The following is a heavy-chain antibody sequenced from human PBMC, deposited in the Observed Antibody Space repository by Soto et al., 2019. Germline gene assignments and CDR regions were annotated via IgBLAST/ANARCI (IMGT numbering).Heavy chain of an antibody. V-gene: IGHV4-4*01. CDR1: GGSISSSNW. Sequence: QVQLQESGPGLVKPSGTLSLTCAVSGGSISSSNWWSWVRQPPGKGLEWIGEIYHRGSTNYNPSLKSRVTISVDKYKNQFALKLSSVTAADTAVYCCARAAAGGYSAYEVFDYWGQGTLVTVSS. CDR2: IYHRGST. J-gene: IGHJ4*02. CDR3: ARAAAGGYSAYEVFDY. D-gene: IGHD5-12*01.